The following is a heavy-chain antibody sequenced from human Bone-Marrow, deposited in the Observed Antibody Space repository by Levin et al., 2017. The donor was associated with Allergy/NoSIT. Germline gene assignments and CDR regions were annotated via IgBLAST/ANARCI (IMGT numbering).Heavy chain of an antibody. CDR3: ARKGKTWGDPFDY. Sequence: KPSETLSLTCTVSGDSITSGTYSWNWIRQHPEKGLEWIGYIDYSGRAYHNPSLKSRVTISVDTSKNQFSLKMTSVTAADTAVYFCARKGKTWGDPFDYWGQGTLVTVSS. J-gene: IGHJ4*02. CDR1: GDSITSGTYS. D-gene: IGHD3-16*01. V-gene: IGHV4-31*03. CDR2: IDYSGRA.